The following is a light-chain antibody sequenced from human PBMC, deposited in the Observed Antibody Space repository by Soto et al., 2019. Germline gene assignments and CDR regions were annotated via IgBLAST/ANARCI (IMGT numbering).Light chain of an antibody. CDR2: KAS. V-gene: IGKV1-5*03. Sequence: DIQITQSPSSVSSSVGDRVAMTCRASQSISSWLAWYQQKPGKAPKLLIFKASSLESGVPSRFSGSGSGTEFTLAISSLQPDDFATYYCQQYNSYSRTFGQGTKVDIK. J-gene: IGKJ1*01. CDR1: QSISSW. CDR3: QQYNSYSRT.